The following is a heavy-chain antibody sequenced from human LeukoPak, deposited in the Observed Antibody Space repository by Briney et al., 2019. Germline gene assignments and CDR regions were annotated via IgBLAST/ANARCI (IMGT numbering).Heavy chain of an antibody. CDR1: GFTFSSYS. J-gene: IGHJ4*02. D-gene: IGHD4-17*01. V-gene: IGHV3-21*01. CDR2: ISSSSSYI. CDR3: ARDNSYLTTVTTPADY. Sequence: GGSPRLSCAASGFTFSSYSMNWVRQAPGKGLEWVSSISSSSSYIYYADSVKGRFTISRDNAKNSLYLQMNSLRAEDTAVYYCARDNSYLTTVTTPADYWGQGTLVTVSS.